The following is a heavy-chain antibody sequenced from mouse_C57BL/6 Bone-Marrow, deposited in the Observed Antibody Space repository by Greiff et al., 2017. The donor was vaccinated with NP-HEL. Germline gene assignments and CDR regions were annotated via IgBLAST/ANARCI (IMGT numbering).Heavy chain of an antibody. D-gene: IGHD1-1*01. Sequence: VQLVESGAELVRPGTSVKMSCKASGYTFTNYWIGWAKQRPGHGLEWIGDIYPGGGYTNYNEKFKGKATLTADKSSSTAYMQFSSLTSEDSAIYYCAFTTVVGDYAMDYWGQGTSVTVSS. CDR1: GYTFTNYW. V-gene: IGHV1-63*01. J-gene: IGHJ4*01. CDR2: IYPGGGYT. CDR3: AFTTVVGDYAMDY.